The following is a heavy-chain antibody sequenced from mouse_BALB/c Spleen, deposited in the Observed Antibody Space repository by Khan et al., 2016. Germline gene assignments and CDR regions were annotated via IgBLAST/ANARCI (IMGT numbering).Heavy chain of an antibody. Sequence: VQLQESAAELARPGASVKMSCKASGYTFTDYTMHWVKQRPRQGLEWIGYINPSSGYTENNQKFKDKTTLTTDKSSSTAYMQLSSLTSEDSAVXYCARSRYFDYWGQGTTLTVSS. V-gene: IGHV1-4*02. CDR1: GYTFTDYT. CDR2: INPSSGYT. J-gene: IGHJ2*01. CDR3: ARSRYFDY.